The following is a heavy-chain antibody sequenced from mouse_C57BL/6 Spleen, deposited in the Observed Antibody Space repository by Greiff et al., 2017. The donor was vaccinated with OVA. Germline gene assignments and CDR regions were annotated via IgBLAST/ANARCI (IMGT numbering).Heavy chain of an antibody. D-gene: IGHD1-1*02. CDR2: IYPGDGDT. CDR3: ARCGGSPDWYVDV. J-gene: IGHJ1*03. CDR1: GYAFSSSW. Sequence: QVQLQQSGPELVKPGASVKISCKASGYAFSSSWMNWVKQRPGKGLEWIGRIYPGDGDTNYNGKFKGKATLTADKSSSTAYMQLSSLTSEDSAVYVCARCGGSPDWYVDVWGTGTTVTVSS. V-gene: IGHV1-82*01.